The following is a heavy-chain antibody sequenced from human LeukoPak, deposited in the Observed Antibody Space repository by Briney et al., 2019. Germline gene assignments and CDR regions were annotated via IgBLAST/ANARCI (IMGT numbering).Heavy chain of an antibody. CDR2: ISSSSSYI. J-gene: IGHJ6*03. V-gene: IGHV3-21*01. CDR1: GFTFSSHS. Sequence: PGGSLRLSCAASGFTFSSHSMNWVRQAPGKGLEWVSSISSSSSYIYYADSVKGRFTISRDNSRNTLYLQMNSLRAEDTAVYFCTRERGNYYMDVWGNGTTVTVSS. CDR3: TRERGNYYMDV. D-gene: IGHD6-13*01.